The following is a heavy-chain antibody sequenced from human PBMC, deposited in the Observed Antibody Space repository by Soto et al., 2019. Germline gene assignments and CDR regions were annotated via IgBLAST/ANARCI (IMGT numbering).Heavy chain of an antibody. J-gene: IGHJ4*02. D-gene: IGHD5-12*01. CDR2: IIPIFGTA. V-gene: IGHV1-69*13. CDR3: ARESSSDGYNFYYFDY. Sequence: SVKVSFKSSGGSFTSYPISWVRQAPGQGLEWMGGIIPIFGTANYAQKFQGRVTITADESTSTAYMELSSLRSEDTAVYYCARESSSDGYNFYYFDYWGQGTLVTVSS. CDR1: GGSFTSYP.